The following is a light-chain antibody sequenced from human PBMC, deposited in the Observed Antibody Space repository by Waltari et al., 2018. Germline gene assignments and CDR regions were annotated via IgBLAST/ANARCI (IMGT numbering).Light chain of an antibody. CDR2: LGS. Sequence: DIVMTQSPLSLPVTPGEPASISCRSSQSLLHSNGYNYLDWYLQKPGQSPQLLIYLGSNRAAGVPDRFSGSGAGTDSTLKSSRVEAEDVGVYYCMQDLQTPLTFGGGTKVEIK. CDR1: QSLLHSNGYNY. CDR3: MQDLQTPLT. J-gene: IGKJ4*01. V-gene: IGKV2-28*01.